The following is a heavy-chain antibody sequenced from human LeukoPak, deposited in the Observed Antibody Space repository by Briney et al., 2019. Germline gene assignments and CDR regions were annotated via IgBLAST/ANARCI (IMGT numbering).Heavy chain of an antibody. CDR1: GFTFSTYA. Sequence: PGGSLRLSCAASGFTFSTYAMNWVRQAPGKGLEWVSVIVGNGGGIEYADSVKGRFTISRDNSKNTLYLQMNSLRAEDTAVYYCAKSLGVDYWGQGTLVTVSS. J-gene: IGHJ4*02. CDR3: AKSLGVDY. V-gene: IGHV3-23*01. CDR2: IVGNGGGI.